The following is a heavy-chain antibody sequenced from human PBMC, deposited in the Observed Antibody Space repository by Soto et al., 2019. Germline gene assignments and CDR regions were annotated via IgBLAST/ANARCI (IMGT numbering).Heavy chain of an antibody. V-gene: IGHV3-23*01. CDR1: GFTFSGHT. CDR2: VMGGGGGT. J-gene: IGHJ4*02. CDR3: AKGEGYCGTSGCFGYFAY. Sequence: EVQLLESGGGLVQPGGTLRLSCAASGFTFSGHTMSWVRQGPGKGLEWVSGVMGGGGGTYYADSVKGRFTISRDNSKNPLYLQMESLRAEDTAVYYCAKGEGYCGTSGCFGYFAYWGQGTLVTVSS. D-gene: IGHD2-2*01.